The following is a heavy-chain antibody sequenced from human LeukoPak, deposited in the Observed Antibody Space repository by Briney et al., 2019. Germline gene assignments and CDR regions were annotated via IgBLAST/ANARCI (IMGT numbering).Heavy chain of an antibody. V-gene: IGHV1-46*01. CDR3: ARDGPSIAAAGYYYYYYGMDV. D-gene: IGHD6-13*01. CDR2: INPSGGST. CDR1: GYTFTSYY. Sequence: GASVKVSCKASGYTFTSYYMHWVRQAPGQGLEWMGIINPSGGSTSYAQKFQGRVTMTRDTSTSTVYMELSGLRSEDTAVYYCARDGPSIAAAGYYYYYYGMDVWGQGTTVTVSS. J-gene: IGHJ6*02.